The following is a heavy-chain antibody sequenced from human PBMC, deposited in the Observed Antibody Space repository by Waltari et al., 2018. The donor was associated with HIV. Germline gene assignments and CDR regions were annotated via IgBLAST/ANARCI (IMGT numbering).Heavy chain of an antibody. CDR3: ARGGSGYKYGYDY. CDR1: GFTVSSNY. J-gene: IGHJ4*02. D-gene: IGHD5-18*01. V-gene: IGHV3-53*01. Sequence: EVQLVESGGGLIQPGGSLRLSCAASGFTVSSNYMSWVRQAPGKGLEWVSVIYSGGSTYSADSVKGRFTISRDNSKNTLYLQMNSLRAEDTAVYYCARGGSGYKYGYDYWGQGTLVTVSS. CDR2: IYSGGST.